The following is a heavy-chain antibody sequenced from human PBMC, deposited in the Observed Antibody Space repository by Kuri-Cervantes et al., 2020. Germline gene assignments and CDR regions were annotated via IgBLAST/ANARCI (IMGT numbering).Heavy chain of an antibody. V-gene: IGHV3-21*03. CDR3: ARSLGITMVRGVTCFDY. CDR2: ISSSSSYI. D-gene: IGHD3-10*01. J-gene: IGHJ4*02. Sequence: GGSLRLSCAASGFTFSNAWMNWARQAPGKGLEWVSSISSSSSYIYYADSVKGRFTISRDNAKNSLYLQMNSLRAEDTAVYYCARSLGITMVRGVTCFDYWGQGTLVTVSS. CDR1: GFTFSNAW.